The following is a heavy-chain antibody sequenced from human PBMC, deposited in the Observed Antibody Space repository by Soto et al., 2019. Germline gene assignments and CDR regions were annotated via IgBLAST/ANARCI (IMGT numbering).Heavy chain of an antibody. V-gene: IGHV3-30*18. D-gene: IGHD5-18*01. J-gene: IGHJ4*02. CDR2: ISYDGSNK. CDR1: GFTFSSYG. CDR3: AKGALRGYSLDY. Sequence: QVQLVESGGGVVQPGRSLSLSCAASGFTFSSYGMHWVRQAPGKGLEWVAVISYDGSNKYYADSVKGRFTISRDNSKNTLYLQMNSLRAEDTAVYYCAKGALRGYSLDYWGQGTLVTVSS.